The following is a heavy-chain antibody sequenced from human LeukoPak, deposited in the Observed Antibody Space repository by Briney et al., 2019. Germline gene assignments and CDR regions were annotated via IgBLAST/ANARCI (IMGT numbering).Heavy chain of an antibody. CDR2: IHTAGRT. CDR3: ARGVTQTGYAPDY. J-gene: IGHJ4*02. Sequence: HGGSLRLSCAASGFTISDRHMNWVRQAPGMGLEWVSVIHTAGRTYYSDSVKGRFTISRDNSKNTVYLQMQSLRADDTAVYYCARGVTQTGYAPDYWGQGTLVTVSS. D-gene: IGHD2-2*01. CDR1: GFTISDRH. V-gene: IGHV3-53*01.